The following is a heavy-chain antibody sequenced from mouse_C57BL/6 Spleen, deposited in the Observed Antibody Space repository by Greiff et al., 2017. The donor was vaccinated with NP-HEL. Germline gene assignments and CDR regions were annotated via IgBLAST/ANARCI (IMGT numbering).Heavy chain of an antibody. V-gene: IGHV5-17*01. J-gene: IGHJ3*01. D-gene: IGHD2-4*01. CDR2: ISSGSSTI. CDR3: ARPSYYDYDGWFAY. CDR1: GFTFSDYG. Sequence: EVKLMESGGGLVKPGGSLKLSCAASGFTFSDYGMHWVRQAPEKGLEWVAYISSGSSTIYYADTVKGRFTISRDNAKNTLFLQMPSLRSEDTAMYYCARPSYYDYDGWFAYWGQGTLVTVSA.